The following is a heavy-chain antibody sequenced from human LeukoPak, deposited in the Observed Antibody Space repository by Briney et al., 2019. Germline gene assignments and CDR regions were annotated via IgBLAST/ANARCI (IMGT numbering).Heavy chain of an antibody. CDR2: IIPILGIA. Sequence: VASAKVSCKASGGTFSSYAISWVRQAPGQGLEWMGRIIPILGIANYAQKFQGRVTITADKSTSTAYMELSSLRSEDTAVYYCASPVYDYSNKGGWFDPWGQGTLVTVS. V-gene: IGHV1-69*04. J-gene: IGHJ5*02. D-gene: IGHD4-11*01. CDR1: GGTFSSYA. CDR3: ASPVYDYSNKGGWFDP.